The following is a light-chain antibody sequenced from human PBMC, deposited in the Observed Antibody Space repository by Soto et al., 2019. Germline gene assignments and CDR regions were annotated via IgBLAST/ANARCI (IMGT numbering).Light chain of an antibody. V-gene: IGKV1-27*01. J-gene: IGKJ3*01. CDR3: QKYSSVPV. CDR1: QGIRNY. Sequence: DIQMTQSPTSLSASVGDRVTITCRASQGIRNYVAWYQQIPGKAPKLLIYAASTLQSGLPSRFSGSGSGTDFTLTINCLQPEDVATYSCQKYSSVPVFGPGTKVEIK. CDR2: AAS.